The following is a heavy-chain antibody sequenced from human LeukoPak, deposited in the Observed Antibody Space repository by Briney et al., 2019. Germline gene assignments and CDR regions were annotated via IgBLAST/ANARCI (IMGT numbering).Heavy chain of an antibody. CDR2: ITSGRTT. J-gene: IGHJ4*02. CDR1: GFTFSDCY. V-gene: IGHV3-69-1*02. CDR3: ARVAINDYGDYFDY. Sequence: GGSLRLSCAASGFTFSDCYMSWIRQAPGKGPEWVSSITSGRTTYYADSVKGRFTISRDNAKNSLYLQMNSLRAEDTAVYYCARVAINDYGDYFDYWGQGTLVTVSS. D-gene: IGHD4-17*01.